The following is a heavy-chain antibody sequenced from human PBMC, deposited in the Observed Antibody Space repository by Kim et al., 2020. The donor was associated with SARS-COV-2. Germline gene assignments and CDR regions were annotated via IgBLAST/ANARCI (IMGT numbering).Heavy chain of an antibody. Sequence: SVKVSCKASGGTFSSYAISWVRQAPGQGLEWMGGIIPIFGTANYAQKFQGRVTITADESTSTAYMELSSLRSEDTAVYYCARLAYYYGSGSPKYYFDYWGQGTLVTVAS. CDR3: ARLAYYYGSGSPKYYFDY. D-gene: IGHD3-10*01. CDR1: GGTFSSYA. J-gene: IGHJ4*02. CDR2: IIPIFGTA. V-gene: IGHV1-69*13.